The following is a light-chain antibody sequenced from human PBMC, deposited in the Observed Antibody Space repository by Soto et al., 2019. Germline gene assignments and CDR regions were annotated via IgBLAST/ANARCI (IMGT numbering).Light chain of an antibody. J-gene: IGKJ3*01. CDR2: DAS. CDR3: HQRSNWPPT. Sequence: IVLTQSPATLSLSPGERATLSCRASQSVSSYLAWYQQKPGQAPRLLIYDASNRATGIPARFSGSGSGTDFTLTISSLEPEDFALYYCHQRSNWPPTFAPGTKVDIK. V-gene: IGKV3-11*01. CDR1: QSVSSY.